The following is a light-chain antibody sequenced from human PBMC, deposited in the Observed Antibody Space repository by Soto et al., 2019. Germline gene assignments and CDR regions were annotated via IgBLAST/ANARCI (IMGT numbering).Light chain of an antibody. Sequence: EIVMTQSPATLSVSPGEKATLSCRASQTVSNNLAWYQQKPGQAPTLLMYFASTGATGIPARFSGSGSGTEFTLSISSLQSEDFAVYYCQQYNQWPLTFGGGTKAETK. V-gene: IGKV3-15*01. CDR2: FAS. J-gene: IGKJ4*01. CDR1: QTVSNN. CDR3: QQYNQWPLT.